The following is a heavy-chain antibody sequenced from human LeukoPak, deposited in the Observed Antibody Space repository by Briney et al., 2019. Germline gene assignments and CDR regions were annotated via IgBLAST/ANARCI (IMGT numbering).Heavy chain of an antibody. CDR3: AREFGRQQLGPFDY. CDR2: ISYDGSNK. CDR1: GFTVSSNY. V-gene: IGHV3-30*03. Sequence: GGSLRLSCAASGFTVSSNYMTWVRQAPGKGLEWVAVISYDGSNKYYADSVKGRFTISRDNSKNTLYLQMNSLRAEDTAVYYCAREFGRQQLGPFDYWGQGTLVTVSS. J-gene: IGHJ4*02. D-gene: IGHD6-13*01.